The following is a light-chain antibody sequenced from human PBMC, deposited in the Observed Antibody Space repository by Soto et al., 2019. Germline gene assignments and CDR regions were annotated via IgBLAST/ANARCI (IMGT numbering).Light chain of an antibody. V-gene: IGKV1-5*03. CDR1: QNVNGL. CDR3: QQSYSTPLT. Sequence: DIQMTQSPSTLSASVGDRVTITCRASQNVNGLLSWYQRNPGKAHKVLIYKASSLESGVPSRFSGSGSGTEFTLTISILQPDDFATYYCQQSYSTPLTFGGGTKMDIK. CDR2: KAS. J-gene: IGKJ4*01.